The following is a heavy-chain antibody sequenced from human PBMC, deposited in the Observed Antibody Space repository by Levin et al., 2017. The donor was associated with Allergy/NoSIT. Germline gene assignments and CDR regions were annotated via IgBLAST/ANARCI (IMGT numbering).Heavy chain of an antibody. CDR2: TYYRSKWYN. D-gene: IGHD3-9*01. CDR1: GDRVSSTSAA. J-gene: IGHJ4*02. V-gene: IGHV6-1*01. Sequence: SQTLSLTCAISGDRVSSTSAAWSWIRQSPLGGLEWLGRTYYRSKWYNDYAESVKSRITIKPDTSKNQFSLQLKSVTPEDTAVYYCAREAHGDAPHDILTGYKNWGQGTLVTVSS. CDR3: AREAHGDAPHDILTGYKN.